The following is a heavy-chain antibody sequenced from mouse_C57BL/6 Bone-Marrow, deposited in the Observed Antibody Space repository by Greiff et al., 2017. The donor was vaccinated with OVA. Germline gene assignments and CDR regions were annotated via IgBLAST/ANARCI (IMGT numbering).Heavy chain of an antibody. CDR1: GYTFTSYG. D-gene: IGHD2-3*01. V-gene: IGHV1-81*01. J-gene: IGHJ1*03. Sequence: VQLQQSGAELARPGASVKLSCKASGYTFTSYGISWVKQRTGQGLEWIGEIYPRSGNTYYNEKFKGKATLTADKSSSTAYMELRSLTSEDSAVYFCARRTGYYLGYFDVWGTGTTVTVSA. CDR3: ARRTGYYLGYFDV. CDR2: IYPRSGNT.